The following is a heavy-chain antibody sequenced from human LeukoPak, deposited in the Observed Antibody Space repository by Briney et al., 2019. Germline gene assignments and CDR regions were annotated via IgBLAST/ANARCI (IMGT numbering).Heavy chain of an antibody. CDR1: GGSISSYY. CDR2: IYTSGST. J-gene: IGHJ3*01. CDR3: ARDRDNWNYAFDAFDV. Sequence: SSETLSLTCSVSGGSISSYYWSWIRQPAGRGLEWIGRIYTSGSTNYNPSLKSRVTMSVDTSKNQFSLKLSSVTAADTAVYYCARDRDNWNYAFDAFDVWGQGTMVTVSS. D-gene: IGHD1-7*01. V-gene: IGHV4-4*07.